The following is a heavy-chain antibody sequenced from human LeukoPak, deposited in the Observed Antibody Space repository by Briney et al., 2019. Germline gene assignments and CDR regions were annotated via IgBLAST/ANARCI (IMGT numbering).Heavy chain of an antibody. V-gene: IGHV3-74*01. CDR1: GFTFSSYW. CDR2: INSDGSST. D-gene: IGHD6-19*01. CDR3: ARVTSSGFYDAFDI. Sequence: QPGGSLRLSCAASGFTFSSYWMHWVRQAPGKGLVCVSRINSDGSSTSYADSVKGRFTISRDNAKNTLYLQVNSLRAEDTAVYYCARVTSSGFYDAFDIWGQGTMVTVSS. J-gene: IGHJ3*02.